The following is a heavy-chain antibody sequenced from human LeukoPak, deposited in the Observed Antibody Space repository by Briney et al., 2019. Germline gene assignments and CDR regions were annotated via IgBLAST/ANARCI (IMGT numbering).Heavy chain of an antibody. D-gene: IGHD3-22*01. CDR1: GFTFSSYG. Sequence: PGGSLRLSCAASGFTFSSYGMHWVRQAPGKGLEWVAVISYDGSNKYYADSVKGRFTISRDNSKNTLYLQMISLRAEDTAVYYCAKGPDSSGYLIHRWGQGTWSPSPQ. CDR2: ISYDGSNK. V-gene: IGHV3-30*18. CDR3: AKGPDSSGYLIHR. J-gene: IGHJ1*01.